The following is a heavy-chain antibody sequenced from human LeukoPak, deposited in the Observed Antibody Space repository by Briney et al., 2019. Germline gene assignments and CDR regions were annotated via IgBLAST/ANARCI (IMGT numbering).Heavy chain of an antibody. D-gene: IGHD4-23*01. Sequence: SETLSLTCTVSGGSISSYYWGWLRQPAGKGLEWIGRIYTSGSTNYNPSLKSRVTISVDTSKNQFSLKLSSVTAADTAVYYCAANYGGNSRPYWYFDLWGRGTLVTVSS. CDR3: AANYGGNSRPYWYFDL. V-gene: IGHV4-4*07. J-gene: IGHJ2*01. CDR2: IYTSGST. CDR1: GGSISSYY.